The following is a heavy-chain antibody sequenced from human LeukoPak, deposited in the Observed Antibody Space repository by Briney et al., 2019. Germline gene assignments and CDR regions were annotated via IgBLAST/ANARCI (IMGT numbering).Heavy chain of an antibody. J-gene: IGHJ4*02. CDR2: IKPDGSEK. Sequence: GGSLRLSCAASGITFGSYWMTWVRQAPGKGLEWVANIKPDGSEKHYADSVEGRFTISRDNTKNSLFLQMNSLRAEDTAVYYCARGRMAVAGSYEYWGQGTLVTVSS. V-gene: IGHV3-7*05. D-gene: IGHD6-19*01. CDR3: ARGRMAVAGSYEY. CDR1: GITFGSYW.